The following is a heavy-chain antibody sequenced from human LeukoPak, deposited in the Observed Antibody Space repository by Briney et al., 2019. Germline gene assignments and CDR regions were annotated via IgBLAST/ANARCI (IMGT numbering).Heavy chain of an antibody. CDR2: IYTSGST. V-gene: IGHV4-4*07. J-gene: IGHJ5*02. D-gene: IGHD6-13*01. CDR3: ASGKIAAAGNVWFDP. CDR1: GGSISSYY. Sequence: SQTLSLTCTVSGGSISSYYWSWIRQPAGKGLEWIGRIYTSGSTNYNPSLKSRVTMSVDTSKNQFSLKLSSVTAADTAVYYCASGKIAAAGNVWFDPWGQGTLVTVSS.